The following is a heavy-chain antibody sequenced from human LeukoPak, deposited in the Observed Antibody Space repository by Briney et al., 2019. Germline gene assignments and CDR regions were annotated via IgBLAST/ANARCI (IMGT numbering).Heavy chain of an antibody. J-gene: IGHJ4*02. Sequence: SETPSLTCAVYGGSFSGYYWSWIRQPPGKGLEWIGEINHSGSTNYNPSLKSRVTISVDTSKNQFSLKLSSVTAADTAVYYCARWPRRYSSGWFLDYWGQGTLVTVSS. CDR1: GGSFSGYY. CDR3: ARWPRRYSSGWFLDY. CDR2: INHSGST. V-gene: IGHV4-34*01. D-gene: IGHD6-19*01.